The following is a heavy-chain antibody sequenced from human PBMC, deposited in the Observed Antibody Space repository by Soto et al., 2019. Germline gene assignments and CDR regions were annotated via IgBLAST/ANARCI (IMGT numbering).Heavy chain of an antibody. V-gene: IGHV3-23*01. CDR2: ISGSGGST. CDR1: GFTFSSYA. D-gene: IGHD1-26*01. Sequence: EVQLLESGGGLVQPGGSLRLSCAASGFTFSSYAMRWGRQAPVKGLEWVSAISGSGGSTYYADSVKGRFTISRDNSKNTLYLQMNSLRAEDTAVYYCARRGSGSYYDYWGQGTLVTVSS. J-gene: IGHJ4*02. CDR3: ARRGSGSYYDY.